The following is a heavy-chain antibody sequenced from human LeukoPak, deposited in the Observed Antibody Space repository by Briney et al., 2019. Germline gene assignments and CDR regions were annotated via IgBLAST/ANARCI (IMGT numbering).Heavy chain of an antibody. CDR3: AKGAPRFYYYESSGYPTFDY. D-gene: IGHD3-22*01. CDR1: GFTFDDYT. V-gene: IGHV3-43*01. CDR2: ISWDGGST. Sequence: GGSLRLSCAASGFTFDDYTMHWVRQAPGKGLEWVSLISWDGGSTDYADSVKGRFTISRDNSKNSLYLQMNSLRAEDTAVYYCAKGAPRFYYYESSGYPTFDYWGQGTLVTVSS. J-gene: IGHJ4*02.